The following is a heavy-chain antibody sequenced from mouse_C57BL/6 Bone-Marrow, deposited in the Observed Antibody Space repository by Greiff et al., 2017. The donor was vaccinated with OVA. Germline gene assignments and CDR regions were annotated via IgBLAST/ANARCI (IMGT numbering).Heavy chain of an antibody. V-gene: IGHV1-52*01. CDR3: ARAGWLLPFDY. CDR1: GYTFTSYW. CDR2: IDPSDSET. Sequence: QVQLQQPGAELVRPGSSVKLSCKASGYTFTSYWMHWVKQRPIRGLEWIGNIDPSDSETHYNQKFKDKATLTVDKSSSTAYMQLSSLTSEDSAVYYCARAGWLLPFDYWGQGTTLTVSS. D-gene: IGHD2-3*01. J-gene: IGHJ2*01.